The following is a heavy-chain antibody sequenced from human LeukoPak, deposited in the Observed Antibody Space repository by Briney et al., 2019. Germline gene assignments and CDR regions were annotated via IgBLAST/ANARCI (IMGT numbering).Heavy chain of an antibody. Sequence: ASVKASCKASGYTFTSYGISWVRQAPGQGLEWMGWISAYNGNTNYAQKLQGRVTMTTDTSTSTAYMELRSLRSDDTAVYYCARDERYYGISPFDYWGQGTLVTVSS. J-gene: IGHJ4*02. CDR2: ISAYNGNT. D-gene: IGHD3-10*01. CDR3: ARDERYYGISPFDY. V-gene: IGHV1-18*01. CDR1: GYTFTSYG.